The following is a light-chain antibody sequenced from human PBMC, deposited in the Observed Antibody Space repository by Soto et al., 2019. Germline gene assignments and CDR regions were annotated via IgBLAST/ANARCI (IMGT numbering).Light chain of an antibody. CDR3: QQYSTYPYT. J-gene: IGKJ2*01. CDR1: QNVETR. Sequence: DIQMTQSPSTLSASVGDRVTITCRASQNVETRLAWYQQKPGKAPDLVIYDASNLEAGGHSRFSGSGSGTEFSLAISSLQSDDSATYFCQQYSTYPYTFGQGTRLHIK. V-gene: IGKV1-5*01. CDR2: DAS.